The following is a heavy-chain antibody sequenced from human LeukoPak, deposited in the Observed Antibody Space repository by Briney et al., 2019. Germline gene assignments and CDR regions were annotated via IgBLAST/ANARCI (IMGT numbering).Heavy chain of an antibody. V-gene: IGHV4-31*03. CDR3: ARVIVSYRYDANWFDP. CDR1: GGSISGEVQY. CDR2: IYYSGNS. D-gene: IGHD2-8*01. Sequence: SQTLSLTCTVSGGSISGEVQYWSWIRQHPGKGLEWIGYIYYSGNSYYNPSLKSRVTISADTSENQSSLQLNSVTAADTAVYYCARVIVSYRYDANWFDPWGQGTLVTVSS. J-gene: IGHJ5*02.